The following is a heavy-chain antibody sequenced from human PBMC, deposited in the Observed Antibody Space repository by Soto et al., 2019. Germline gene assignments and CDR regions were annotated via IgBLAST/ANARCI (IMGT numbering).Heavy chain of an antibody. V-gene: IGHV3-7*04. CDR3: ARCRYLEY. D-gene: IGHD1-20*01. CDR2: IKQDGSEK. CDR1: GFTFSNYW. Sequence: GGSLRLSCAVSGFTFSNYWMSWVRQAPGKGLEWVANIKQDGSEKNYVDSVEGRFTISRDNAKNSLYLQMNSLRAEDTAVYYCARCRYLEYWGQGTLVTVSS. J-gene: IGHJ4*02.